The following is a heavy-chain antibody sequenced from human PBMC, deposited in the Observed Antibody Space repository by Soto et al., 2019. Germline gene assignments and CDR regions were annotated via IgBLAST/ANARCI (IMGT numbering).Heavy chain of an antibody. CDR1: GGSFSGYY. Sequence: QVQLQQWGAGLLKPSETLSLTCAVYGGSFSGYYWSWIRQPPGKGLEWIGEINHSGSTNYNPSLKSRVTISVDTSKNQFSLKLSSVTAADTAVYYCARVGGYHLDYWGQGTLVTVSS. CDR3: ARVGGYHLDY. J-gene: IGHJ4*02. CDR2: INHSGST. V-gene: IGHV4-34*01. D-gene: IGHD1-26*01.